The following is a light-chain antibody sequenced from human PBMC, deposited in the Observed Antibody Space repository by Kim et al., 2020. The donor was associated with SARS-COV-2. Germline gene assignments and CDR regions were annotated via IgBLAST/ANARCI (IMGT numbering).Light chain of an antibody. CDR2: SAS. V-gene: IGKV2-30*01. CDR1: QSLVAGSGEMY. Sequence: DVVMTQSPLSLAVTLGQSASISCRSSQSLVAGSGEMYLIWLHQRPGQSPRRLIYSASNRDSGVPDRISGSGSGTDFTLKISRVEADDVGVYYCMQGVQWPRTLGQRTKVDIK. J-gene: IGKJ2*01. CDR3: MQGVQWPRT.